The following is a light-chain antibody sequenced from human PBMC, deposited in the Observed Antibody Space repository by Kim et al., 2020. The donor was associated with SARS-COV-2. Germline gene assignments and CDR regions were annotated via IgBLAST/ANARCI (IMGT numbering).Light chain of an antibody. CDR3: SSYTSSSTLV. CDR2: DVT. J-gene: IGLJ3*02. V-gene: IGLV2-14*01. Sequence: LTQPASVSGSPGQSITISCTGTSSDVGGYNYVSWYQQHPGKAPKLMIYDVTKRPSGVSNRFSGSKSGNTASLTISGLQAEDEADYYCSSYTSSSTLVFGGGTQLTVL. CDR1: SSDVGGYNY.